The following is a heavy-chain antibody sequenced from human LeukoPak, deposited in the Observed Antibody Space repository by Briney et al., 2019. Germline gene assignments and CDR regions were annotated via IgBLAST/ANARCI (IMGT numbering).Heavy chain of an antibody. J-gene: IGHJ4*02. CDR1: GFTFSSYN. Sequence: GGSLRLSCAASGFTFSSYNMNWVRQAPGKGLEWVSYISNGGGTIYYADSVRGRFTIPRDNAKNSVYLQMDSPRDEDTAVYYCARDYGSHGEYFDYWGQGALVTVSS. CDR2: ISNGGGTI. V-gene: IGHV3-48*02. CDR3: ARDYGSHGEYFDY. D-gene: IGHD3-10*01.